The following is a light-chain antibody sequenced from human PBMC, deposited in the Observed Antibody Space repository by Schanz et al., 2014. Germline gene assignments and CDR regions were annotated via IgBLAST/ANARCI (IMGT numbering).Light chain of an antibody. CDR3: QQYNSYSWT. CDR2: AAS. J-gene: IGKJ1*01. Sequence: DIQMTQSPSAMSASVGDRVTITCRASQGISNFLAWFQQKPGKVPKCLIYAASSLESGVPSRFSGSGSGTEFTLTISSLQTDDFATYHCQQYNSYSWTFGQGTKVEIK. V-gene: IGKV1-17*03. CDR1: QGISNF.